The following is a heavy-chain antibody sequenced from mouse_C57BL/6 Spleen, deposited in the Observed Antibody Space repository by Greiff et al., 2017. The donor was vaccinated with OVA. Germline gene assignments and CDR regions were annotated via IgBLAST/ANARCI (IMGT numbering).Heavy chain of an antibody. CDR3: TRDGSSPYWYFDV. V-gene: IGHV14-1*01. J-gene: IGHJ1*03. Sequence: EVQLQQSGAELVRPGASVKLSCTASGFNIKDYYMHWVKQRPEQGLEWIGRIDPEDGDTEYAPKFQGKATMTADTSSNTAYLQLSSLTSEDTAVYYCTRDGSSPYWYFDVWGTGTTVTVSS. CDR1: GFNIKDYY. D-gene: IGHD1-1*01. CDR2: IDPEDGDT.